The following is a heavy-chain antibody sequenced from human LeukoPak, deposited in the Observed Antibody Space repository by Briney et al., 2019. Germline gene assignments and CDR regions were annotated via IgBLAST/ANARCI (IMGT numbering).Heavy chain of an antibody. CDR2: VTGGAAST. Sequence: GGSLRLSCAASGFSFGAYWMHWVRQAPGKGLEWVSAVTGGAASTNYADSVKGRFTISRDNSKNTLYLQMNSLRAEDTAVYYCAKSGRYCSGGSCYQEASLDYWGQGTLVTVSS. CDR3: AKSGRYCSGGSCYQEASLDY. D-gene: IGHD2-15*01. J-gene: IGHJ4*02. V-gene: IGHV3-23*01. CDR1: GFSFGAYW.